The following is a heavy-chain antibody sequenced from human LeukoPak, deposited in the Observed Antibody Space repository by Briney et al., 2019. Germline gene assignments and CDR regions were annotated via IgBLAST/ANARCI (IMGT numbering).Heavy chain of an antibody. CDR3: ASSLNHSYCGGDCYLI. Sequence: SVKVSCKASGGTFSSYAISWVRQAPGQGLEWMGRSIPIFGIANYAQKFQGRVTITADKSTSTAYMELSSLRSEDTAVYYCASSLNHSYCGGDCYLIWGQGTLVTVSS. CDR2: SIPIFGIA. J-gene: IGHJ4*02. V-gene: IGHV1-69*04. CDR1: GGTFSSYA. D-gene: IGHD2-21*02.